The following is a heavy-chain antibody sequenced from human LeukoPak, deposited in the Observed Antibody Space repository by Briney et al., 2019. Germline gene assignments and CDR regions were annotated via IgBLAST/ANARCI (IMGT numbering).Heavy chain of an antibody. J-gene: IGHJ6*02. CDR2: IYYSGST. CDR3: ARDTLLLWFGELPTYYYYGMDV. CDR1: GGSISSSSYY. D-gene: IGHD3-10*01. V-gene: IGHV4-39*07. Sequence: SETLSLTCTVSGGSISSSSYYWGWIRQPPGKGLEWIGYIYYSGSTYYNPSLKSRVTMSVDTSKNQFSLKLSSVTAADTAVYYCARDTLLLWFGELPTYYYYGMDVWGQGTTVTVSS.